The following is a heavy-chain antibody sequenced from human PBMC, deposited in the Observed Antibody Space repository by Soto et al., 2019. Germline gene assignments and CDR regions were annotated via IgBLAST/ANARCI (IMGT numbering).Heavy chain of an antibody. CDR1: GGSISSGDYY. J-gene: IGHJ3*02. V-gene: IGHV4-31*03. CDR3: ARYCSGGTCQYAFDI. Sequence: SETLSLTCTVSGGSISSGDYYWSWIRQHPGKGLEWIAYMSYSGTTYYNPSLKTRVIISVDTSTNQFSLKLSSVTAADTAVYYCARYCSGGTCQYAFDIWGQGTMVT. CDR2: MSYSGTT. D-gene: IGHD2-15*01.